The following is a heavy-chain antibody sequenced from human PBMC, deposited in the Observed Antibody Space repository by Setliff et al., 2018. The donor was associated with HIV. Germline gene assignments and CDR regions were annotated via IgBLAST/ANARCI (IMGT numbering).Heavy chain of an antibody. CDR2: IYTGGTT. CDR3: AKGSGFYDY. D-gene: IGHD3-22*01. CDR1: GFTVSDNY. J-gene: IGHJ4*02. V-gene: IGHV3-53*01. Sequence: GESLKISCAISGFTVSDNYMTWVRQTPGEGLEWVSLIYTGGTTYYADSVKGRFTISRDSSENTLYLQMDSLRVEDTAVYYCAKGSGFYDYWGQGTLVTVSS.